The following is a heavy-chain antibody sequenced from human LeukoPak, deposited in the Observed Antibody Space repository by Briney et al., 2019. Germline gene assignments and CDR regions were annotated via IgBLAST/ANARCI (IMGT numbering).Heavy chain of an antibody. CDR3: ARAAWYYYDRNGGYFDY. CDR1: GFTFSTYA. V-gene: IGHV3-23*01. Sequence: LSGGSLRLSCAASGFTFSTYAMSWVRQAPGKGLEWVSGISGSGGSTFYADSVKGRFTISRDNSKNTLYLQMNSLRAEDTAVYYCARAAWYYYDRNGGYFDYWGQGTLVTVSS. J-gene: IGHJ4*02. CDR2: ISGSGGST. D-gene: IGHD3-22*01.